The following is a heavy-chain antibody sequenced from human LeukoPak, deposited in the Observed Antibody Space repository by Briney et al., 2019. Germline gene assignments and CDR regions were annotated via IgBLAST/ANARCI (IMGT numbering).Heavy chain of an antibody. CDR3: ARDKGSGSYRDY. V-gene: IGHV3-21*01. CDR2: ISSSSSYI. D-gene: IGHD1-26*01. Sequence: GGSLRLSCAASGFTFSSYSMNWVRQAPGKGLEWVSSISSSSSYIYYADSVKGRFTISRDIAKNSLYLQMNSLRAEDTAVYYCARDKGSGSYRDYWGQGTLVTVSS. CDR1: GFTFSSYS. J-gene: IGHJ4*02.